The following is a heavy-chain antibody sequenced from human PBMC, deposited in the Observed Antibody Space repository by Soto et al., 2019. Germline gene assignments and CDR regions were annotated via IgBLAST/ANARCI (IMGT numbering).Heavy chain of an antibody. CDR3: ARGNYYGSRSYYNGGYYGMDV. Sequence: PGGSLRLSCAASGFTFRSYAMSWVRQAPGKGLEWVSAISGSGGSTYYADSVKGRFTISRDNSKNTLYLQMNSLRAEDTAVYYCARGNYYGSRSYYNGGYYGMDVWGQGTTVTVSS. CDR1: GFTFRSYA. CDR2: ISGSGGST. D-gene: IGHD3-10*01. J-gene: IGHJ6*02. V-gene: IGHV3-23*01.